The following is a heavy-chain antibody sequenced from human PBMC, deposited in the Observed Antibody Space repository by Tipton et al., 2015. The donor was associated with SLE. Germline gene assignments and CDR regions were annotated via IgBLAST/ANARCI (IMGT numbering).Heavy chain of an antibody. J-gene: IGHJ4*02. CDR1: GFTFSSYA. CDR3: ARYSAAGTPPFDY. D-gene: IGHD6-13*01. CDR2: ISYDGSNT. V-gene: IGHV3-30-3*01. Sequence: SLRLSCAASGFTFSSYAMHWVRQAPGKGLEWVAVISYDGSNTYYADSVKGRFTISRDNSKNTLYLQMNSLRAEDTAVYYCARYSAAGTPPFDYWGQGTLVTVSS.